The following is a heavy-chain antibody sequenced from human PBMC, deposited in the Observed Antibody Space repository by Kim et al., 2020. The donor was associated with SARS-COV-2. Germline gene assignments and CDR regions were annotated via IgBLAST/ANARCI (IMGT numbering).Heavy chain of an antibody. CDR1: GASIGTFY. D-gene: IGHD1-1*01. Sequence: SETLSLTCTVSGASIGTFYWSWIRQPPGKGLEWIGFVFSSGNTKYNPSLQSRVTISIDTSKNQVSLRLNSVTAADTAMYFCARDLGISGTDFHYLYGLDV. CDR3: ARDLGISGTDFHYLYGLDV. V-gene: IGHV4-59*13. CDR2: VFSSGNT. J-gene: IGHJ6*01.